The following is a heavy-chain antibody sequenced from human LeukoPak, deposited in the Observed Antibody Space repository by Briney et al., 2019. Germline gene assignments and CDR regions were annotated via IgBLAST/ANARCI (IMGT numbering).Heavy chain of an antibody. CDR1: GYSISSGYY. V-gene: IGHV4-38-2*02. J-gene: IGHJ4*02. CDR2: IYYSGST. Sequence: SETLSLICNVSGYSISSGYYWGWIRQPPGKGLEWIGSIYYSGSTYYNPSLKSRVSISVDTSKNQFSLKLSSVTAADTAVYYCARVKSYYYGSGSYYLDYWGQGTLVTVSS. D-gene: IGHD3-10*01. CDR3: ARVKSYYYGSGSYYLDY.